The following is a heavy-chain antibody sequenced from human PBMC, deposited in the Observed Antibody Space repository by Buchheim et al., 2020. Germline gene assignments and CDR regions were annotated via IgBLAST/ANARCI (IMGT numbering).Heavy chain of an antibody. Sequence: QVQLVQSGAEVKKPGASVKVSCKVSGYTFTSYYVHWVRQAPGQGLEWMGIINPSGAGTSYSQKFQGRVTMTRDTSTSTVYMELSSLRSEDTAVYYCARDRGAAAGTSPGYWGQGTL. D-gene: IGHD6-13*01. CDR3: ARDRGAAAGTSPGY. J-gene: IGHJ4*02. V-gene: IGHV1-46*01. CDR2: INPSGAGT. CDR1: GYTFTSYY.